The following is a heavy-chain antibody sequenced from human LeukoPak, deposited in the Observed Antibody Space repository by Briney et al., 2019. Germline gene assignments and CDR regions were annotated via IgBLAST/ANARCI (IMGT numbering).Heavy chain of an antibody. D-gene: IGHD3-22*01. V-gene: IGHV3-33*01. Sequence: QPGGSLRLSCAASGFTFSSYAMHWVRQAPGKGREWVAVIWYDGSNKNYVDSVKGRFTISRENSKNTLYLQMSSLRAEDTAVYYCARVAMSDSSGYCDYWGQGTLVTVSS. CDR1: GFTFSSYA. J-gene: IGHJ4*02. CDR2: IWYDGSNK. CDR3: ARVAMSDSSGYCDY.